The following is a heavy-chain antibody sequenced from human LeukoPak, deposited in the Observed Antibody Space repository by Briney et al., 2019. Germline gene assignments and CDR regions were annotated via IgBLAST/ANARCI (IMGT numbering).Heavy chain of an antibody. CDR3: ARDQSPYDSSGYYGYN. CDR1: GFTFSSYE. D-gene: IGHD3-22*01. CDR2: ISSSGSTI. Sequence: GGSLRLSCAASGFTFSSYEMNWVRRAPGKGLEWVSYISSSGSTIYYADSVKGRFTISRDNAKNSLYLQMNSLRAEDTAVYYCARDQSPYDSSGYYGYNWGQGTLVTVSS. V-gene: IGHV3-48*03. J-gene: IGHJ4*02.